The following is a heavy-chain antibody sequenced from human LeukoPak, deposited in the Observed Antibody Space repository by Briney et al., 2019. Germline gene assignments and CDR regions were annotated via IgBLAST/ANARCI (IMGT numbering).Heavy chain of an antibody. CDR2: IYTSGST. Sequence: PSQTLSLTCTVSGGSISSGSYYWSWIRQPAGKGLEWIGRIYTSGSTNYNPSLKSRVTISVDTSKNQFSLKLSSVTAADTAVYYCARAALGGGSCYFDYWGQGTLVTVSP. J-gene: IGHJ4*02. CDR1: GGSISSGSYY. V-gene: IGHV4-61*02. D-gene: IGHD2-15*01. CDR3: ARAALGGGSCYFDY.